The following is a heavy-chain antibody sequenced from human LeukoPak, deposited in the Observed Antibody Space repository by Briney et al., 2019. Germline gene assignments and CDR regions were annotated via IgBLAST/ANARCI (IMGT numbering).Heavy chain of an antibody. V-gene: IGHV3-21*01. CDR2: ITSSSTYV. CDR3: ATVLGYSYGLDY. J-gene: IGHJ4*02. Sequence: GGSLRLSCAASGFTFSSYSMNWVRQAPGKGLEWVSSITSSSTYVYYADSVKGRFTISRDNAKNSLYLQMNSLRAEDTAVYYCATVLGYSYGLDYWGQGTLVTVSP. D-gene: IGHD5-18*01. CDR1: GFTFSSYS.